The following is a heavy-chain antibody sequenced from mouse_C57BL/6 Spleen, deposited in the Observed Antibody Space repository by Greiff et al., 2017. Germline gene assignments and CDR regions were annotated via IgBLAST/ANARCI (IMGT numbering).Heavy chain of an antibody. CDR2: INPNTGGT. V-gene: IGHV1-26*01. CDR3: AQLGRYAMDY. Sequence: EVQLQQSGPELVKPGASVKISCKASGYTFTDYYMNWVKQSHGKSLEWIGDINPNTGGTSYNQKFKGKATLTVDKSSSTAYMELRSLTSEDSAVYYCAQLGRYAMDYWGQGTSVTVSS. CDR1: GYTFTDYY. J-gene: IGHJ4*01. D-gene: IGHD4-1*02.